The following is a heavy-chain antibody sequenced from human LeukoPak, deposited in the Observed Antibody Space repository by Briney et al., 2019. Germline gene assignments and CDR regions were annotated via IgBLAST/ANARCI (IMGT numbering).Heavy chain of an antibody. Sequence: SETLSLTCTVSGASFSSYYWDWIRQPAGKGLEWIGRIYTSGSTTYNPSLKSRVTMSVDTSKNQFSLRLRSVTAADTAVYYRARDIGDSDYDYMFDYWGQGTLVTVSS. J-gene: IGHJ4*02. V-gene: IGHV4-4*07. CDR3: ARDIGDSDYDYMFDY. D-gene: IGHD5-12*01. CDR2: IYTSGST. CDR1: GASFSSYY.